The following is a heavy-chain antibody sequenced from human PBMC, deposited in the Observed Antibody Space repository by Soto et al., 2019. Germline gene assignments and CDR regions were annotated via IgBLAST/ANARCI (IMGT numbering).Heavy chain of an antibody. V-gene: IGHV4-59*01. CDR2: IYYSGST. CDR3: AGTGYSSGWYYYYGMDV. CDR1: GGSISSYY. D-gene: IGHD6-19*01. Sequence: SETLSRTCTVSGGSISSYYWSWIRQPPGKGLEWIGYIYYSGSTNYNLSLKSRVTISVDTSKNQLSLKLSSVSAADTAVYSCAGTGYSSGWYYYYGMDVWGQGTTVTVSS. J-gene: IGHJ6*02.